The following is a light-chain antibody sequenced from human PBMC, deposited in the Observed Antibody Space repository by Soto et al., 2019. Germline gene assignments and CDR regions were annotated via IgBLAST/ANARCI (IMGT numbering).Light chain of an antibody. Sequence: EIVLTQSPATLSAFPGDRVTLSCRASQAVNTRLAWYQHKPGQAPRLLIYLTSNRAAGVPSRFSAWGSETDFNHPIRDVQPEDFAVYYCHQRQSWPRTFGQGTKVHIK. CDR2: LTS. CDR1: QAVNTR. CDR3: HQRQSWPRT. V-gene: IGKV3-11*01. J-gene: IGKJ1*01.